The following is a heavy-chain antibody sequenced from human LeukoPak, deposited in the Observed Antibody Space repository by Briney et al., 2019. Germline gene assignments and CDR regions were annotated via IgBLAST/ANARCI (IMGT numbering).Heavy chain of an antibody. J-gene: IGHJ4*02. CDR3: ASGRTLGIAAAGGLDY. D-gene: IGHD6-13*01. Sequence: GGSLRLSCAVSRFTFSNSWMSWVRQAPGKGLEWVATIKPDGSEKYYVDSVKGRFTIPRDNAKNSLYLQMNSLRAEDTAVYYCASGRTLGIAAAGGLDYWGQGTLVTVSS. V-gene: IGHV3-7*01. CDR2: IKPDGSEK. CDR1: RFTFSNSW.